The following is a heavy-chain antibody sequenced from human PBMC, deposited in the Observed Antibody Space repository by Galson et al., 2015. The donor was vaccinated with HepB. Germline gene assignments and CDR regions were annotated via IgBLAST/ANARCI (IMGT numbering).Heavy chain of an antibody. V-gene: IGHV3-23*01. CDR3: VKGLFHLDY. CDR2: ICTGGK. CDR1: GFTFYKLA. Sequence: SLRLSCAASGFTFYKLAMTWVRQAPGKGLEWVSVICTGGKYYADSVKRRVTISRDNSKNMVFLQMDRLRVDDTAVYYCVKGLFHLDYWGQGTLVTVSS. D-gene: IGHD3-10*02. J-gene: IGHJ4*02.